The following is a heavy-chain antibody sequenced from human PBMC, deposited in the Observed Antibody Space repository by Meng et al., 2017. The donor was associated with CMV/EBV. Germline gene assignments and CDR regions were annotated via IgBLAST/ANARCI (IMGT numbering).Heavy chain of an antibody. Sequence: ASRINFSSDGMHRVRQAPGKGMEWVEFRRYDGSNKDYADCVKGRLTISRDNSKNTLYLQMNSLRAEDTAVYYCAKEIYSSSGKGVDYWGQGTLVTVSS. J-gene: IGHJ4*02. CDR1: RINFSSDG. CDR2: RRYDGSNK. D-gene: IGHD6-13*01. V-gene: IGHV3-30*02. CDR3: AKEIYSSSGKGVDY.